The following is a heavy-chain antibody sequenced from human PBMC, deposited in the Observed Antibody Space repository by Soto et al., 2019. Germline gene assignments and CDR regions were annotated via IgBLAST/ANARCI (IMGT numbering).Heavy chain of an antibody. Sequence: GGSLRPSCEASGFTYSRYAMSWVRQAPGKGLEWVSGISASGDSTNYADSVKGRVTISRDNANNTLYLRMHSLRVEDAAVYYCAKGKGEGYCTAGSCYFDNWGQGTLVTVSS. D-gene: IGHD2-15*01. CDR1: GFTYSRYA. CDR2: ISASGDST. J-gene: IGHJ4*02. V-gene: IGHV3-23*01. CDR3: AKGKGEGYCTAGSCYFDN.